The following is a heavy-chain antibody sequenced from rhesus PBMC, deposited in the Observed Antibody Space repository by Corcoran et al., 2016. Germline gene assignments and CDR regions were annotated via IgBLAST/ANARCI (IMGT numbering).Heavy chain of an antibody. Sequence: QVQLQESGPGLVKPSETLSLTCAVSGYSISSGDYWGWIRQPPGKGREWIGGIYGSGGSNYLNPSLMSRVTLSVDTSKNQFSLKLSSVAAADTAVYCCARVGSSWSEWDTVGTEWYFDLWGPGTPITISS. J-gene: IGHJ2*01. CDR3: ARVGSSWSEWDTVGTEWYFDL. CDR2: IYGSGGSN. D-gene: IGHD5-42*01. V-gene: IGHV4S14*01. CDR1: GYSISSGDY.